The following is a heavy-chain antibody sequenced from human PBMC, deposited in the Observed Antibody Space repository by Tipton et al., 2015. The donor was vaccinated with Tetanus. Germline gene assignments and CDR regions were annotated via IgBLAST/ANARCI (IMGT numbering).Heavy chain of an antibody. CDR2: IDPIDSYT. Sequence: MQLVQSGAEVKKPGESLTISCKGSGYSFTTYWITWARQMPGKGLEWMGRIDPIDSYTNYSPSFQGHITISADTSISTAYLQWSSLKASDTAIYYCARHLGTVAGSDYWGQGTLVTVSS. V-gene: IGHV5-10-1*01. J-gene: IGHJ4*02. CDR3: ARHLGTVAGSDY. CDR1: GYSFTTYW. D-gene: IGHD6-19*01.